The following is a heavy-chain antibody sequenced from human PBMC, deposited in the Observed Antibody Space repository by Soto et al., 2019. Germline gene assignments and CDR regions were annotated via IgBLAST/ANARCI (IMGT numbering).Heavy chain of an antibody. J-gene: IGHJ5*02. CDR3: AKVIGAAGTGYWFDP. CDR1: GFTFSSYA. D-gene: IGHD6-13*01. CDR2: ISGSGGST. V-gene: IGHV3-23*01. Sequence: EVQLLESGGGLVQPGGSLRLSCAASGFTFSSYAMSWVRQAPGKGLEWVSAISGSGGSTYYADSVKGRFTISRDNSKNTLYLQMNSLRAEDTAGYYCAKVIGAAGTGYWFDPWGQGTLVTVSS.